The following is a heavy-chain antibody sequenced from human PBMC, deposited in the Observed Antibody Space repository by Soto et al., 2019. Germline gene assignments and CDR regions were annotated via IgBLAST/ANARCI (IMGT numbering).Heavy chain of an antibody. V-gene: IGHV1-69*01. J-gene: IGHJ4*02. CDR1: GGTFSIYA. CDR3: ARGAGHDY. CDR2: IIPIFGTA. Sequence: QVQLVQSGAEVKKPGSSVKVSCKASGGTFSIYAISWVRQAPGRGLEWMGGIIPIFGTANYAQKFQGRVTIPADESRSPAYMDLSRLRSEVMAVYDCARGAGHDYGGQGTLVTVSS. D-gene: IGHD6-13*01.